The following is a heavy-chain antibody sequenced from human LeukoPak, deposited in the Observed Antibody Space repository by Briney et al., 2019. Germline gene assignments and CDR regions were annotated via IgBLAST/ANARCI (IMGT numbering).Heavy chain of an antibody. CDR2: IVVGSGNT. J-gene: IGHJ4*02. CDR1: GFTFTSSA. V-gene: IGHV1-58*01. Sequence: ASVKVSCKASGFTFTSSAVQWVRQARGQGLEWIGWIVVGSGNTKYAQKFQERVTINRDMSTSTAYMELSSLRYEDTAVYYCATDDVTTGTKTALGYWGQGTLVTVSS. D-gene: IGHD1-1*01. CDR3: ATDDVTTGTKTALGY.